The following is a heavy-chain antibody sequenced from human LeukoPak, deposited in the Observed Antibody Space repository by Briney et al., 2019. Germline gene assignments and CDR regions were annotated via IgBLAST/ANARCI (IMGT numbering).Heavy chain of an antibody. Sequence: SETLSLTCTASGGSISSSTYYWDWIRQPPGKGLEWIGSIYYSGSTYYNPSLKSRVTISVDTSKNQFSLKLSSVTAADTAVYYCARAGDIVATDGYYYYGMDVWGQGTTVTVSS. CDR3: ARAGDIVATDGYYYYGMDV. J-gene: IGHJ6*02. D-gene: IGHD5-12*01. CDR1: GGSISSSTYY. CDR2: IYYSGST. V-gene: IGHV4-39*07.